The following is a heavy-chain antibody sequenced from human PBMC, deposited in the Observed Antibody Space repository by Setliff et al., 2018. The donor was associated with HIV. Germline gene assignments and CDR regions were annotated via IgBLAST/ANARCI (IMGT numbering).Heavy chain of an antibody. J-gene: IGHJ3*02. CDR2: ISYYNDNT. Sequence: ASVKVSCKDSGYSFTNYGISWVRQAPGQGLEWMGWISYYNDNTNYALNLQGRVTMTTDTSTSTAYMELRSLCSDDTAVYYCARDDVGYCSGGSCYHLFDTFDIWGQGTVVTVSS. D-gene: IGHD2-15*01. V-gene: IGHV1-18*01. CDR3: ARDDVGYCSGGSCYHLFDTFDI. CDR1: GYSFTNYG.